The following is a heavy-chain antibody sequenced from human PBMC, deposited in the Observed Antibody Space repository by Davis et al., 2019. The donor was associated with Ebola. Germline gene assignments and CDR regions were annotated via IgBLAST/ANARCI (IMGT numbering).Heavy chain of an antibody. Sequence: GESLKISCAASGFTFSSYWMSWVRQAPGKGLEWVANIKQDGSEKYYVDSVKGRFTISRDNAKNSLYLQMNSLRAEDTAVYYCAREAYDYIWGSYRYQIDYWGQGTLVTVSS. CDR1: GFTFSSYW. CDR3: AREAYDYIWGSYRYQIDY. D-gene: IGHD3-16*02. CDR2: IKQDGSEK. V-gene: IGHV3-7*03. J-gene: IGHJ4*02.